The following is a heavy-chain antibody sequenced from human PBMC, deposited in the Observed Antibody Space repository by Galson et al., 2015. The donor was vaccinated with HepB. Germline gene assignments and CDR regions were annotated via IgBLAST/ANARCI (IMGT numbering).Heavy chain of an antibody. D-gene: IGHD6-19*01. V-gene: IGHV2-5*02. J-gene: IGHJ3*02. CDR2: IYWDDDK. Sequence: PALVKPTQTLTLTCTFSEFSLSTSGLGGGWIRQPPGKALEWLAFIYWDDDKRYSPSLKSRLTITKDTSKNQVVLTMTNTDPVDTATYYCAQSADSSGWYGCAFDIWGQGTMVTVSS. CDR1: EFSLSTSGLG. CDR3: AQSADSSGWYGCAFDI.